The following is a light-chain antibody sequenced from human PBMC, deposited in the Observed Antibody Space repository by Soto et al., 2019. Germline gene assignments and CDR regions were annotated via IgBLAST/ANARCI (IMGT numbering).Light chain of an antibody. V-gene: IGKV3-20*01. CDR1: QSVASNS. J-gene: IGKJ5*01. CDR2: DTS. Sequence: ENVLTQSPGTLPLSPGERATLSCRANQSVASNSLAWFQQKPGQAPRLLIYDTSSRATGIPDRFSGSGSGTDFTLTISRLEPEDFAVYYCQQYYKSPPISFGQGTRLEIK. CDR3: QQYYKSPPIS.